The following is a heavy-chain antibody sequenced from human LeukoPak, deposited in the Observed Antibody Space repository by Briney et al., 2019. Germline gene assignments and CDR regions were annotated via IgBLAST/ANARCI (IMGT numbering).Heavy chain of an antibody. CDR3: ARHSDIVVVWGAFDI. CDR1: GGSISSSSYY. V-gene: IGHV4-39*01. D-gene: IGHD2-2*01. J-gene: IGHJ3*02. Sequence: SETLSLTCTVSGGSISSSSYYWGWIRQPPGKGLEWIGSIYYSGSTYYNPSLKSRVTISVDTSKNQFSLKLSSVTAADTAVYYCARHSDIVVVWGAFDIWGQGTMVTVSS. CDR2: IYYSGST.